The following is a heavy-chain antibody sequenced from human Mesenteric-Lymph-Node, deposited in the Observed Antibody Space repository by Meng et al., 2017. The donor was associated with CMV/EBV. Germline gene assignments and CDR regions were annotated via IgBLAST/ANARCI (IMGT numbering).Heavy chain of an antibody. D-gene: IGHD3-3*01. CDR2: ISGSGGST. Sequence: GESLKISCAASGFTLSSYAMSWVRQAPGKGLEWVSAISGSGGSTYYADSVKGRFTISRDNSKNTLYLQMNSLRAEDTAVYYCATSRTLRFLEWLLTYWGQGTLVTVSS. V-gene: IGHV3-23*01. CDR1: GFTLSSYA. CDR3: ATSRTLRFLEWLLTY. J-gene: IGHJ4*02.